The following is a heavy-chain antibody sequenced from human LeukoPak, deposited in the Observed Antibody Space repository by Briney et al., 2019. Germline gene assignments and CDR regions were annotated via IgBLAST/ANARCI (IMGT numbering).Heavy chain of an antibody. CDR1: GGSISSGDYY. Sequence: SETLSLTCTVSGGSISSGDYYWSWLRQPPGKGLEWIGYIYYSGSTYYNPSLKSRVTISVDTSKNQFSLKLSSVTAADTAVYYCAREVRFLEWSTPYYYMDVWGKGTTVTVSS. D-gene: IGHD3-3*01. CDR2: IYYSGST. V-gene: IGHV4-30-4*08. J-gene: IGHJ6*03. CDR3: AREVRFLEWSTPYYYMDV.